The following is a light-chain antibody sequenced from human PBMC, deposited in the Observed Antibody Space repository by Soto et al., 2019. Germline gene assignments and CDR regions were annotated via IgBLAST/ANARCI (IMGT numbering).Light chain of an antibody. CDR2: GTS. J-gene: IGKJ5*01. CDR3: QQSYSTPRT. Sequence: RASQSINSYLNWFQQKPGKAPKLLIFGTSSLQSGVPSRFSGSESGTDFTLTINSLQPDDFATYYCQQSYSTPRTFGQGTRLEIK. CDR1: QSINSY. V-gene: IGKV1-39*01.